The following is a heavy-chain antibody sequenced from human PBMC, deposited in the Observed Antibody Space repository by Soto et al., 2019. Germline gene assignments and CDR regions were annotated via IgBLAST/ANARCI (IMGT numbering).Heavy chain of an antibody. CDR3: ARGATVTTQALDY. J-gene: IGHJ4*02. D-gene: IGHD4-17*01. V-gene: IGHV4-34*01. Sequence: QVQLQQWGAGLLKPSETLTLTCAVYGGSFSGYYWSWIRQPPGKGLEWIGEINHSGSTNYNPSLKSRVTRSVDTSKNQSSRKLRSVTAADTAVYYCARGATVTTQALDYWGQGTLVTVSS. CDR1: GGSFSGYY. CDR2: INHSGST.